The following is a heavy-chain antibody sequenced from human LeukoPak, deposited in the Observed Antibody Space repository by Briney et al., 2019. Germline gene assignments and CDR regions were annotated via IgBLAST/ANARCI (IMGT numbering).Heavy chain of an antibody. CDR1: GFTFSSYS. J-gene: IGHJ3*02. CDR2: ISSSSSYI. Sequence: GGSLRLSCAASGFTFSSYSMNWVRQAPGKGLEWVSSISSSSSYIYYADSVKGRFTISRDNAKNSLYLQMNSLRAEDTAVYYCARDRGGDYGDYVDAFDIWGQGTMVTVSS. D-gene: IGHD4-17*01. V-gene: IGHV3-21*01. CDR3: ARDRGGDYGDYVDAFDI.